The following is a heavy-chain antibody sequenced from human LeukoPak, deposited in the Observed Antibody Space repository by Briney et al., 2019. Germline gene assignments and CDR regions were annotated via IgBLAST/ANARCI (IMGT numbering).Heavy chain of an antibody. J-gene: IGHJ4*02. D-gene: IGHD5-18*01. V-gene: IGHV4-39*01. Sequence: SETLSLTCTVSGGSISSSSYYWGWIRQPPGKGLEWIGSIYYSGSTYYNPSLKSRVTISVDTSRNQFSLKLSSVTAADTAVYYCARGQRSYGNSWGQGTLVTVSS. CDR3: ARGQRSYGNS. CDR2: IYYSGST. CDR1: GGSISSSSYY.